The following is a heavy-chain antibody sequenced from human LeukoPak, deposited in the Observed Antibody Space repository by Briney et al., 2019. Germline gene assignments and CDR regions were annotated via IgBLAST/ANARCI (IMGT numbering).Heavy chain of an antibody. CDR2: IYYSGST. D-gene: IGHD2-15*01. J-gene: IGHJ5*02. CDR3: ARNGRYCSGGTCRHYNWFDP. Sequence: PSETLSLTCSVSGGSMRNYYWSWIRQPPGKGLEWIGYIYYSGSTNYNPSLKSRVTISVDTSKNQFSLKLSSVTAADTAVYYCARNGRYCSGGTCRHYNWFDPWGQGTLVTVSS. CDR1: GGSMRNYY. V-gene: IGHV4-59*01.